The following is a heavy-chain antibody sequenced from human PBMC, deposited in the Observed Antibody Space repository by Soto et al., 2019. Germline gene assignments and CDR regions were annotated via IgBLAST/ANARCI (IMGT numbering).Heavy chain of an antibody. Sequence: EVQLVESGGGLVQPGGSLRLSCAASGFTFSSYWMSWVRQAPGKGLEWVANIKQDGSEKYYVDSVQGRFTISRDNAKNSLYLQMNSLRAEDTAVYYCARARDQGIAVAGFDYWGQGTLVTVSS. CDR1: GFTFSSYW. J-gene: IGHJ4*02. D-gene: IGHD6-19*01. V-gene: IGHV3-7*01. CDR2: IKQDGSEK. CDR3: ARARDQGIAVAGFDY.